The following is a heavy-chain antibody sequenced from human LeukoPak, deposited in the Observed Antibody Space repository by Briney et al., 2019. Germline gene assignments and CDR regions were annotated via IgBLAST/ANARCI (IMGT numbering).Heavy chain of an antibody. CDR3: ARSDFWSEFDS. CDR1: GGSISSGSYH. CDR2: IYTSGTT. Sequence: KTSETLSLTCTVSGGSISSGSYHWSWIRQPAGKGLEWIGRIYTSGTTDYSPSLKSRVTISVDTSKNQFSLKLSSVTAADTAVYYCARSDFWSEFDSWGQGTLVTVSS. J-gene: IGHJ5*01. D-gene: IGHD3-3*01. V-gene: IGHV4-61*02.